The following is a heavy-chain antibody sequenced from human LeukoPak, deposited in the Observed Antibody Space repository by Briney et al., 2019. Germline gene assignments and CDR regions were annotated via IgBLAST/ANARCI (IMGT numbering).Heavy chain of an antibody. Sequence: GASVTVSCKPSGYTFTNYHINWVRQAPGQGLEWMGWMNPNNGDSGYAQKFQGRVTITRDTSISTSYMELRSLRSDDTAVYFCARTTSFTASGYDYWGQGTLVTVSS. CDR1: GYTFTNYH. J-gene: IGHJ4*02. V-gene: IGHV1-8*03. D-gene: IGHD6-25*01. CDR3: ARTTSFTASGYDY. CDR2: MNPNNGDS.